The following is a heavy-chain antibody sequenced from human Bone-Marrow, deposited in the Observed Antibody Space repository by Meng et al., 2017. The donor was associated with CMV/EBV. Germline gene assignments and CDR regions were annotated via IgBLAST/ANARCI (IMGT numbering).Heavy chain of an antibody. CDR1: GFTFGSSG. J-gene: IGHJ3*02. D-gene: IGHD5/OR15-5a*01. CDR2: ISSSSSYI. Sequence: GESLKISCAASGFTFGSSGMHWVRQAPGKGLEWVSSISSSSSYIYYADSVKGRFTISRDNAKNSLYLQMNSLRAEDTAVYYCARDLVSTVPGAFDIWGQGTMVTVSS. CDR3: ARDLVSTVPGAFDI. V-gene: IGHV3-21*01.